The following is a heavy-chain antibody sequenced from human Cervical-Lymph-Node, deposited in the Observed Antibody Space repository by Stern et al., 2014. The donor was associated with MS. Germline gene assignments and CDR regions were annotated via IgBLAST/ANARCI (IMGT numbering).Heavy chain of an antibody. V-gene: IGHV1-69*01. Sequence: QVQLVQSGAEVKKPGSSVKVSCKASGGTFSSYAISWVRQAPGQGLEWMGGIIPIFGTANYAQKFQGRVTITADESTSTAYMELSSLRSEDTAVYYCARDSHRPYYYDSSGYYHWGQGTLGTVSS. CDR3: ARDSHRPYYYDSSGYYH. CDR1: GGTFSSYA. CDR2: IIPIFGTA. J-gene: IGHJ5*02. D-gene: IGHD3-22*01.